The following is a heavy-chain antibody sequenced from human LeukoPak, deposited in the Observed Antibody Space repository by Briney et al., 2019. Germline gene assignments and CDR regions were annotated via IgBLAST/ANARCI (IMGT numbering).Heavy chain of an antibody. Sequence: PGRSLRLSCAASGFTFDDYAMHWVRQAPGKGLEWVSGISWNSGSIGYADSVKGRFTISRDNAKNSLYLQMNSLRAEDTALYYCAKDRGLEQQLAEGFDYWGQGTQVTVSS. V-gene: IGHV3-9*01. D-gene: IGHD6-13*01. CDR3: AKDRGLEQQLAEGFDY. CDR2: ISWNSGSI. CDR1: GFTFDDYA. J-gene: IGHJ4*02.